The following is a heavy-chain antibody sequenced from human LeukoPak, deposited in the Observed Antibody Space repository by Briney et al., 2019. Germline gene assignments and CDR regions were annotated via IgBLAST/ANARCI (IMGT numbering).Heavy chain of an antibody. CDR1: GFTFTGYY. Sequence: KPGASVKVSCKASGFTFTGYYIHWVRQTPGQGLEWMGWINPLSGNTGYAQKFQGRVTMTRNTSISTAYMELSSLRSEDTAVYYCARGSYRRKQQLVSREWGQGTLVTVSS. D-gene: IGHD6-13*01. CDR2: INPLSGNT. CDR3: ARGSYRRKQQLVSRE. V-gene: IGHV1-8*02. J-gene: IGHJ4*02.